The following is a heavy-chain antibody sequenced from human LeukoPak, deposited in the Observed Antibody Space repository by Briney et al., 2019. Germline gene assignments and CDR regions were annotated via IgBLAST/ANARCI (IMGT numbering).Heavy chain of an antibody. J-gene: IGHJ6*03. CDR2: ISSSGSTI. CDR3: ARDAEKTAYSSGWYNYYYYYMDV. V-gene: IGHV3-11*04. D-gene: IGHD6-19*01. CDR1: GFTFSDYY. Sequence: GGSLRLSCAASGFTFSDYYMSWIRQAPGKGLEWVSYISSSGSTIYYADSVKGRFTISRDNAKNSLYLQMNSLRAEDTAVYYCARDAEKTAYSSGWYNYYYYYMDVWGKGTTVTVSS.